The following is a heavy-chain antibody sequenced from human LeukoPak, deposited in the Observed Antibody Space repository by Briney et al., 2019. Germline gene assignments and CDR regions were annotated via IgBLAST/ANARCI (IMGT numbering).Heavy chain of an antibody. D-gene: IGHD3-22*01. CDR2: ISYDGSNK. CDR3: AKVTHYYDSSGSLGY. CDR1: GFTFSSYG. Sequence: PGGSLRLSCAASGFTFSSYGMHWVRQAPGKGLEGVAVISYDGSNKYYADSVKGRFTISRDNSKNTLYLQMNSLRAEDTAVYYCAKVTHYYDSSGSLGYWGQGTLVTVSS. J-gene: IGHJ4*02. V-gene: IGHV3-30*18.